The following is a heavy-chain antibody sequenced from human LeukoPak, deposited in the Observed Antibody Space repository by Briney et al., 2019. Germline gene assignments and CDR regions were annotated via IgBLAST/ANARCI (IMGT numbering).Heavy chain of an antibody. V-gene: IGHV3-23*01. CDR3: ARWNGYADY. CDR2: FSSSGNT. J-gene: IGHJ4*02. Sequence: GGSPRLSCAASGFTFSSYGMSGVRQAPGKGLEWVSGFSSSGNTYYADSVKGRFTISRDNSKNTLYLQMNTLRVDDTAVYYCARWNGYADYWGQGTLVTVSS. D-gene: IGHD2-2*01. CDR1: GFTFSSYG.